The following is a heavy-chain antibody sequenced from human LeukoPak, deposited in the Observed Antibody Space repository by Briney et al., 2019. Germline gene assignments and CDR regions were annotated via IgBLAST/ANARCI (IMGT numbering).Heavy chain of an antibody. D-gene: IGHD6-19*01. CDR1: GYTFTSYD. Sequence: ASVKVSCKASGYTFTSYDINWVRQATGQGLKWMGWMNPNSGNTGYAQKFQGRVTITRNTSISTAYMELSSLRSEDTAVYYCARGPGYSSGWGDAFDIWGQGTMVTVSS. J-gene: IGHJ3*02. CDR2: MNPNSGNT. CDR3: ARGPGYSSGWGDAFDI. V-gene: IGHV1-8*03.